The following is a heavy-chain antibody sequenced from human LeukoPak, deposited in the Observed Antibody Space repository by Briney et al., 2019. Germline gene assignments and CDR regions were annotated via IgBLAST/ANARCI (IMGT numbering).Heavy chain of an antibody. CDR2: ISYRGSNK. CDR1: GFTFSHYG. CDR3: AKESGSNWSPLDS. Sequence: PGGSLRLSCAASGFTFSHYGMHWVRQAPGKGLEWVAMISYRGSNKYYADSVKGRFTISRDNSENTLYLQMDSLRADDTAVFYCAKESGSNWSPLDSWGQGTLVTVSS. V-gene: IGHV3-30*18. J-gene: IGHJ4*02. D-gene: IGHD4-11*01.